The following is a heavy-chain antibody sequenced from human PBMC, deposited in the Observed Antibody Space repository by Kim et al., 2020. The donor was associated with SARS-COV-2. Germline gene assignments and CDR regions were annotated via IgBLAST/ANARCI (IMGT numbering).Heavy chain of an antibody. CDR3: ARAITIFGVVITFDY. J-gene: IGHJ4*02. CDR2: IYHSGSS. V-gene: IGHV4-4*02. D-gene: IGHD3-3*01. Sequence: KALGWIGQIYHSGSSNYNTSLKRRGTISVDKSKNQCSLKLSSVTAADTAVYDCARAITIFGVVITFDYWGQGTLVTVSS.